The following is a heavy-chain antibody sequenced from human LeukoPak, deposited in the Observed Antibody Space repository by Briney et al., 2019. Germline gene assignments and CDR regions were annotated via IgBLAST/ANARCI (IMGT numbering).Heavy chain of an antibody. Sequence: PGGSLRLSCAASGFTFNTYAMAWVRQAPGKGLEWDSAISGSGGSTYYADSVKGRFTISRDNSKNSLYLQMNSLRAEDTAVYYCATNTGDSSGYYYVNFEYWGQGTLVTVSS. CDR1: GFTFNTYA. V-gene: IGHV3-23*01. D-gene: IGHD3-22*01. CDR2: ISGSGGST. J-gene: IGHJ4*02. CDR3: ATNTGDSSGYYYVNFEY.